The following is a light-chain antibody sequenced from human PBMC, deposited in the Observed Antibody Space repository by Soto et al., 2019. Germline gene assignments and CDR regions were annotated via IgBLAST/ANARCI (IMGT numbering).Light chain of an antibody. CDR3: LQSYRTPLT. CDR2: AAS. CDR1: QSISTY. Sequence: DIQMTQSPYSLSASVGDSVTPTCRASQSISTYLNWYQQKPGKAPELMIFAASSLQSGVPSRFSGSGSETDFTLTIITLQPEDFATYYCLQSYRTPLTFGGGTKVDIK. J-gene: IGKJ4*01. V-gene: IGKV1-39*01.